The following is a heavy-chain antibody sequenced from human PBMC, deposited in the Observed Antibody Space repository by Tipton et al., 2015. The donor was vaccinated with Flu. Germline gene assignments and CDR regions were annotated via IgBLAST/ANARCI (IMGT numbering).Heavy chain of an antibody. V-gene: IGHV4-39*01. J-gene: IGHJ4*02. CDR1: GGSISSSSYY. Sequence: TLSLTCTVSGGSISSSSYYWGWIRQPPGKGLEWIGSIYYSGSTYYNPSLKSRVTISVDTSKNQFSLKLSSVTAADTAVYYCASPKKVVPAAIPGPIHYWGQGTLVTVSS. D-gene: IGHD2-2*01. CDR3: ASPKKVVPAAIPGPIHY. CDR2: IYYSGST.